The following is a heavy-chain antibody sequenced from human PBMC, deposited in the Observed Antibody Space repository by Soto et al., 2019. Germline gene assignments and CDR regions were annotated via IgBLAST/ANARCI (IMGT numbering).Heavy chain of an antibody. CDR2: INPNSGGT. J-gene: IGHJ4*02. Sequence: ASVQVSCKASGYTFTGYYMHWVRQAPGQGLEWMGWINPNSGGTNYAQKFQGRVTMTRDTSISTAYMELSRLRSDDTAVYYCARSMPHYDFWSGYPEYWGQVSLVTVSS. CDR3: ARSMPHYDFWSGYPEY. CDR1: GYTFTGYY. V-gene: IGHV1-2*02. D-gene: IGHD3-3*01.